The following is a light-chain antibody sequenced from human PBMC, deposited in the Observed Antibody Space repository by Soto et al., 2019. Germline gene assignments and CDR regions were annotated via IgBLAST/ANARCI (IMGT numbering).Light chain of an antibody. CDR1: SSDVGGNNY. Sequence: QSALAQPPSASGSPGQSVTISCTGTSSDVGGNNYVSWYQQHPGKAPKLLTYAVNKRPSGVPDRFSGSKSGNTASLTVSGLQAEDEADYYCSSYAGNNKFVFGTGTKVTVL. CDR2: AVN. V-gene: IGLV2-8*01. J-gene: IGLJ1*01. CDR3: SSYAGNNKFV.